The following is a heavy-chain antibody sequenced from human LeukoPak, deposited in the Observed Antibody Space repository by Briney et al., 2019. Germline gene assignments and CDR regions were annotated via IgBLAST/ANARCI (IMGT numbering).Heavy chain of an antibody. CDR2: TYYRSKWYN. CDR1: GDSVPSSSAT. D-gene: IGHD3-16*01. V-gene: IGHV6-1*01. Sequence: SQTLSLTCAISGDSVPSSSATWNWIRQSPSRALEWLGRTYYRSKWYNDYAVSVKSRVTINPDTSKNQFSLQLNSVTPEDTAVYFCARGGDRPGRYYYYGMDVWGQGTTVTVSS. J-gene: IGHJ6*02. CDR3: ARGGDRPGRYYYYGMDV.